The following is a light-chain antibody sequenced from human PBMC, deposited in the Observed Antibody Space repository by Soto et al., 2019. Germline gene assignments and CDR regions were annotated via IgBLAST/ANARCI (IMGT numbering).Light chain of an antibody. Sequence: VMTQAAGTLSVSLGARATLSCRASQSVSILLAWYQQKPGQAPRLLIHGATTRATGIPARFSGSGSGTDFTLTISGLEPADRGVDECQQRHNWPITFGQGTRLEIK. CDR2: GAT. V-gene: IGKV3-15*01. CDR3: QQRHNWPIT. J-gene: IGKJ5*01. CDR1: QSVSIL.